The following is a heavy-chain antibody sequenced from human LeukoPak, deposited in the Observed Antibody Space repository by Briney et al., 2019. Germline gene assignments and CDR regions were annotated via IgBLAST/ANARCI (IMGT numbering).Heavy chain of an antibody. J-gene: IGHJ4*02. V-gene: IGHV3-33*08. Sequence: GGSLRLSCAVSGFTFSNYWMSWVRQAPGKGLEWVAVIWYDGSNKYYADSVKGRFTISRDNSKNTLYLQMNSLRAEDTAVHYCARDIAVAIDYWGQGTLVTVSS. CDR3: ARDIAVAIDY. D-gene: IGHD6-19*01. CDR1: GFTFSNYW. CDR2: IWYDGSNK.